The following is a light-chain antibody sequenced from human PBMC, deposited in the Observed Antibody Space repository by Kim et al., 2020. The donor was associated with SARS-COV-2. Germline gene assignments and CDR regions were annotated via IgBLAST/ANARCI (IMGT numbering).Light chain of an antibody. CDR2: YDS. CDR1: NIGSKS. J-gene: IGLJ3*02. CDR3: QVWDSSSDHHWV. Sequence: PGKTARSTCGGNNIGSKSVHWYQQKPGQAPVLVIYYDSDRPSGLPERFSGSNSGNTATLTISRVEAGDEADYYCQVWDSSSDHHWVFGGGTQLTVL. V-gene: IGLV3-21*04.